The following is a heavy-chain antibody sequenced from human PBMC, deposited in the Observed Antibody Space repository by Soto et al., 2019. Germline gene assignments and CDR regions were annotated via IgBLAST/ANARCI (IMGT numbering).Heavy chain of an antibody. CDR1: GFSFSTYA. J-gene: IGHJ3*02. Sequence: PGRSLRLSCAASGFSFSTYAMGWVRHAPGKGLEWVSALSASGGSTYYADSVKGRFTISRDNSMNALYLQMNSLRIDDTAVYYCAHPRGYGVFDAYDIWGQGTMVTVSS. CDR3: AHPRGYGVFDAYDI. D-gene: IGHD4-17*01. CDR2: LSASGGST. V-gene: IGHV3-23*01.